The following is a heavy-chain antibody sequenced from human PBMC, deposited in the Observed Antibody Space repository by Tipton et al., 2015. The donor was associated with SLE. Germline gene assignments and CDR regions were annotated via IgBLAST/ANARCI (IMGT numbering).Heavy chain of an antibody. V-gene: IGHV4-34*01. CDR3: ARATDCSGGRCYSAYYYYYGMDV. D-gene: IGHD2-15*01. CDR1: GGSFSGYY. CDR2: INHSGYT. Sequence: LRLSCAVYGGSFSGYYWSWIRQPPGKGLEWIGEINHSGYTNYNLSLKSRVTISVDTSKDQFSLKLSSVTAADTAVYYCARATDCSGGRCYSAYYYYYGMDVWGQGTTVTVSS. J-gene: IGHJ6*02.